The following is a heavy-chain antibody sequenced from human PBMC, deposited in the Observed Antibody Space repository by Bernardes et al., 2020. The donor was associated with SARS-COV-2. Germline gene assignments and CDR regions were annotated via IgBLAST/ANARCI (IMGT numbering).Heavy chain of an antibody. CDR3: VRAKLFCTGGACYPPGNYGMDV. CDR2: INSDGTSA. V-gene: IGHV3-74*01. D-gene: IGHD2-8*02. CDR1: GFSFNSYW. J-gene: IGHJ6*02. Sequence: SLRLSCAASGFSFNSYWIHWVRQAPGKGLAWVSRINSDGTSAIYADSVKGRFTISRDNAKNTLYLLMNSLRAEDTAVYYCVRAKLFCTGGACYPPGNYGMDVWGQGTTVTVSS.